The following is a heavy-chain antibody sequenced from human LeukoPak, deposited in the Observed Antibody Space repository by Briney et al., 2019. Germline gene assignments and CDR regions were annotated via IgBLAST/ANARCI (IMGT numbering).Heavy chain of an antibody. V-gene: IGHV3-9*01. D-gene: IGHD5-12*01. CDR2: ISWNSGSI. Sequence: GGSLRLSCAASGFTLDDYAMHWVRQAPGKGLEWVSGISWNSGSIGHADSVKGRFTISRDNAKNSLYLQMNSLRAEDTALYYCAKQYSGYGYYYFDYWGQGTLVTVSS. CDR3: AKQYSGYGYYYFDY. CDR1: GFTLDDYA. J-gene: IGHJ4*02.